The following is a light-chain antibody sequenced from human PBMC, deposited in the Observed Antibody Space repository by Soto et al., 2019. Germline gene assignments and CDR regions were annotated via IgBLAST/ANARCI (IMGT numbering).Light chain of an antibody. V-gene: IGLV1-40*01. J-gene: IGLJ2*01. Sequence: QSVLTQPPSVSGAPGQRVTISCTGSSSNIGAGYDVHWYQQFPGTAPKLLIYVNSNRPSGVPDRFSGSKSGTSASLAITGLQAEDEADYYCQSYDSSLSAVVFGGGTKVTVL. CDR2: VNS. CDR1: SSNIGAGYD. CDR3: QSYDSSLSAVV.